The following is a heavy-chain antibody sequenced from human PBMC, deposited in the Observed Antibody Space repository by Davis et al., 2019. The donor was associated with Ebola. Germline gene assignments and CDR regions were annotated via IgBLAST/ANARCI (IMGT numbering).Heavy chain of an antibody. D-gene: IGHD2-21*02. CDR1: GGSISSYY. CDR2: IYYSGST. CDR3: ARSAYCGGDCSTGVYYFDY. Sequence: MPSETLSLTCTVSGGSISSYYWSWIRQPPGKGLEWIGYIYYSGSTNYNPSLKSRVTISVDTSKNQFSLKLSSVTAADTAVYYCARSAYCGGDCSTGVYYFDYWGQGTLVTVSS. V-gene: IGHV4-59*01. J-gene: IGHJ4*02.